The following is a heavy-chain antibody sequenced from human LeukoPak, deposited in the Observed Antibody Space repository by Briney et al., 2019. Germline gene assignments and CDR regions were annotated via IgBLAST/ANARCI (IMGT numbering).Heavy chain of an antibody. CDR2: INPNSGGT. J-gene: IGHJ6*03. D-gene: IGHD4-23*01. CDR3: ARYGGNSDYYYYMDV. V-gene: IGHV1-2*02. Sequence: ASVKVSCKASGYTFTGYYMHWVRQAPGQGLEWMGWINPNSGGTNYAQKFQGGVTMTRDTSISTAYMELSRLRSDDTAVYYCARYGGNSDYYYYMDVWGKGTTVTVSS. CDR1: GYTFTGYY.